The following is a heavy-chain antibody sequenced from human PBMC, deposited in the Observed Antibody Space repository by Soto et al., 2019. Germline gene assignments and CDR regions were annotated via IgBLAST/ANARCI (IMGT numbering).Heavy chain of an antibody. CDR2: INHSGST. D-gene: IGHD6-13*01. J-gene: IGHJ4*02. V-gene: IGHV4-34*01. CDR3: ARGGGIAAAGAAIDY. CDR1: GGSFSGYY. Sequence: SETLSLTCAVYGGSFSGYYWSWIRQPPGKGLEWIGEINHSGSTNYNPSLKSRVTISVDTSKNQFSLKLSSVTAADTAVYYCARGGGIAAAGAAIDYWGQGTLVTVS.